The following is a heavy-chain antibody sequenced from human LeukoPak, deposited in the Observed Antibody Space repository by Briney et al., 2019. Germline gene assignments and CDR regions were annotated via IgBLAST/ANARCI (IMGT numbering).Heavy chain of an antibody. CDR2: IYHSGST. J-gene: IGHJ4*02. CDR3: ARGPRITMVRGVITHFDY. V-gene: IGHV4-4*02. Sequence: SETLSLTCAVSGGSISSSNWWSWVRQPPGKGLGWIGEIYHSGSTNYNPSLKSRVTISVDTSKNQFSLKLSSVTAADTAVYYCARGPRITMVRGVITHFDYWGQGTLVTVSS. CDR1: GGSISSSNW. D-gene: IGHD3-10*01.